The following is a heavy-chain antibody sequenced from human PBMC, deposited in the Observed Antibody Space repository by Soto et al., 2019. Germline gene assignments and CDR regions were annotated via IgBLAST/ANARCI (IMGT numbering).Heavy chain of an antibody. CDR2: IYHSGST. CDR3: ARVSGSYFYGMDA. Sequence: QVQLQESGPGLVKPSGTLSLTCAVSGGSISSSNWWSWVRQPPGKGLEWIGEIYHSGSTNYNPSLKRRATISVDNTKTPVPLKLNSVTAADTAVYYCARVSGSYFYGMDAWGQGTTVTVPS. D-gene: IGHD1-26*01. J-gene: IGHJ6*02. CDR1: GGSISSSNW. V-gene: IGHV4-4*02.